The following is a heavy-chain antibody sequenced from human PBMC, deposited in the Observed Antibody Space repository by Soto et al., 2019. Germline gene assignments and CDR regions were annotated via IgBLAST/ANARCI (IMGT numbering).Heavy chain of an antibody. V-gene: IGHV3-23*01. CDR2: ISGSGGST. CDR1: GFTFSSYA. D-gene: IGHD6-13*01. CDR3: AKDPYYSSSWYGGDY. Sequence: EVQLFESGGGLVQPGGSLRLSCAASGFTFSSYAMSWVRQAPGKGLEWVSAISGSGGSTYYADSVKGRFTISRDNSKNKLYLQMNSLRAEDTAVYYCAKDPYYSSSWYGGDYWGQGTLVTVSS. J-gene: IGHJ4*02.